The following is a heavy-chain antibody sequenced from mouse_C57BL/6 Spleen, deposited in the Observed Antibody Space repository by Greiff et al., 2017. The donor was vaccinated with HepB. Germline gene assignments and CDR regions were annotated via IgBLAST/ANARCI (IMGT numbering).Heavy chain of an antibody. V-gene: IGHV1-82*01. CDR3: AIEGGSTDAMDY. Sequence: QVQLQQSGPELVKPGASVKISCKASGYAFSSSWMNWVKQRPGKGLEWIGRIYPGDGDTNYNGKFKGKATLTADKSSSTAYMQLSSLTSEDSAVYFCAIEGGSTDAMDYWGQGASVTVSS. CDR2: IYPGDGDT. D-gene: IGHD1-1*01. CDR1: GYAFSSSW. J-gene: IGHJ4*01.